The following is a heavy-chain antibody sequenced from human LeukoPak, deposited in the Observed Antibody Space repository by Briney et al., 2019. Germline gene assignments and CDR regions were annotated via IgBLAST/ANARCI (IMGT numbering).Heavy chain of an antibody. D-gene: IGHD3-16*01. J-gene: IGHJ4*02. CDR3: ARIGGFSIDY. Sequence: SETLSLTCTVSGGSISSYYWSWIRQPPGKGLEWIGEISHRESTNYNPSLKSRVTMSVDKSRNQFSLNLSSVTAADTAMYYCARIGGFSIDYWGQGTLVTVSS. V-gene: IGHV4-59*12. CDR2: ISHREST. CDR1: GGSISSYY.